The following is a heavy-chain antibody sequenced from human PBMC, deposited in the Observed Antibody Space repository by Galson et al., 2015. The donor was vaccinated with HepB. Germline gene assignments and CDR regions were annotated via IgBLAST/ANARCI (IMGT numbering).Heavy chain of an antibody. D-gene: IGHD2-2*01. V-gene: IGHV3-11*03. CDR1: GFTFSDYY. CDR3: ARRCSMTSCFDY. J-gene: IGHJ4*02. CDR2: ISSSSSYT. Sequence: SLRLSCAASGFTFSDYYMSWIRQAPGKGLEWVSYISSSSSYTNYADSVKGRFTISRDNAKKSLYLQMNSLRAEDTAVYYCARRCSMTSCFDYWGQGTLVTVSS.